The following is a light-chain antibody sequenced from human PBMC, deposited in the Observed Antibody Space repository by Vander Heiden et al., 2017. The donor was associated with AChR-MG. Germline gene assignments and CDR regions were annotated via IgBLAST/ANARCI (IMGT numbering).Light chain of an antibody. Sequence: QSALTQPASVSGSPGQSIDISCPGTSSDVGGYNYVSWYQQHPGKAPKLMIYDVSNRPSGVSNRFSGSKSGNTASLTISGLQAEDEADYYCSSYTISSTVVFGGGTKLTVL. CDR3: SSYTISSTVV. V-gene: IGLV2-14*01. CDR1: SSDVGGYNY. J-gene: IGLJ2*01. CDR2: DVS.